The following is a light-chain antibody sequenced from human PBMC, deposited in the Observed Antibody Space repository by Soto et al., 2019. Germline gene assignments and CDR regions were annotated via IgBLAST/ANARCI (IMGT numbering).Light chain of an antibody. CDR2: KVS. V-gene: IGKV2-30*01. CDR3: MQGTQWPYT. CDR1: QTLVYKSGDTF. J-gene: IGKJ2*01. Sequence: DVVLTQSPLSLPVTLGQPASISCKSSQTLVYKSGDTFLNWLHQRPGQSPRRLISKVSIRDSGVPDRFSGSGSGPEFTLKISRVEAEDVGIYYCMQGTQWPYTFGQGTKLEIK.